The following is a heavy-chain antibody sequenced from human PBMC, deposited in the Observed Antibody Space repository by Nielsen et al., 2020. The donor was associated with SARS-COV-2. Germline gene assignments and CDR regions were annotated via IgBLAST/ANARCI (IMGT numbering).Heavy chain of an antibody. Sequence: SVKVSCKSSGGTFSTYAINWVRQAPGQGLEWMGGIIPMSGTANYAQKFQGRVTMTRDTSTSTVYMELSSLRSDDTAVYYCARDSSGTYRRVDYWGQGTLVTVSS. D-gene: IGHD3-22*01. CDR2: IIPMSGTA. V-gene: IGHV1-69*05. CDR3: ARDSSGTYRRVDY. J-gene: IGHJ4*02. CDR1: GGTFSTYA.